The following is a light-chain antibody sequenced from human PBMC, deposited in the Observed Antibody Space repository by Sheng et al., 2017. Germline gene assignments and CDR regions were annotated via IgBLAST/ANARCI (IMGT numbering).Light chain of an antibody. CDR3: QQSFTSPRT. Sequence: DIEMTQSPSSLSASVGDTVTITCRAGQHISTHLNWYQQKPGTAPKVLIYGAFNLEMASITVQCSGSGTHFVLTITGLQPEDLLTYYCQQSFTSPRTFGPGT. CDR2: GAF. J-gene: IGKJ3*01. CDR1: QHISTH. V-gene: IGKV1-39*01.